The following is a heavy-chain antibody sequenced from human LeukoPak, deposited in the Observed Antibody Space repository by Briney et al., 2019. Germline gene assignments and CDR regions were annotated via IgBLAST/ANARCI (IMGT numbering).Heavy chain of an antibody. Sequence: SETLSLTFTVSGGSISSSSYYWGWIRQPPGKGLEWIGSIYYSGSTYYNPSLKSRVTISVDTSKNQFSLKLSSVTAADTAVYYCASYYYDSSGYLVTDAFDIWGQGTMVTVSS. CDR2: IYYSGST. CDR3: ASYYYDSSGYLVTDAFDI. V-gene: IGHV4-39*07. CDR1: GGSISSSSYY. J-gene: IGHJ3*02. D-gene: IGHD3-22*01.